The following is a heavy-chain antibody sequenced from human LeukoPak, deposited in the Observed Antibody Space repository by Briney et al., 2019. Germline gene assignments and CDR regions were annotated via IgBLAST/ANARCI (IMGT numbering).Heavy chain of an antibody. CDR3: ARGATVVTADY. CDR1: GFTFSSYA. J-gene: IGHJ4*02. D-gene: IGHD4-23*01. V-gene: IGHV3-30-3*01. Sequence: GGSLRLSCAASGFTFSSYAMHWVRQAPGKGLEWVAVISYDGSNKYYADSVKGRFTISRENSKNTLYLQMNSLRAEDTAVYYCARGATVVTADYWGQGTLVTVSS. CDR2: ISYDGSNK.